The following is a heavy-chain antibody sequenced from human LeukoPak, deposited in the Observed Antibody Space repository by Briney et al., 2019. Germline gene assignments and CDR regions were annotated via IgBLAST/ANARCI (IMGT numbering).Heavy chain of an antibody. D-gene: IGHD3-22*01. Sequence: SETLSLTCAVYGGSFSAYYWSWIRQPPGKGLEWIGEINHSGSTKYNPSLKSRVTISGDTSKNQFSLKLSSVTAADTAVYYCARGVRNYYDSSGYYPFDYWGQGTLVTVSS. CDR1: GGSFSAYY. V-gene: IGHV4-34*01. CDR2: INHSGST. CDR3: ARGVRNYYDSSGYYPFDY. J-gene: IGHJ4*02.